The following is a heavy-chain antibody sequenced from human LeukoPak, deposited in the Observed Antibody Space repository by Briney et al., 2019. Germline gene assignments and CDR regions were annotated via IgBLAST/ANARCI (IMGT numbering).Heavy chain of an antibody. Sequence: SETLSLTCTVSGYSISSGYYWGWIRQPPGKGLEWIGSIYHSGSTYYNPSLKSRVTISVDTSKNQFSLKLSSVTAADTAVYYCARHGIVVVPAATGAFDIWGQGTMVTVSS. CDR2: IYHSGST. CDR3: ARHGIVVVPAATGAFDI. J-gene: IGHJ3*02. V-gene: IGHV4-38-2*02. CDR1: GYSISSGYY. D-gene: IGHD2-2*01.